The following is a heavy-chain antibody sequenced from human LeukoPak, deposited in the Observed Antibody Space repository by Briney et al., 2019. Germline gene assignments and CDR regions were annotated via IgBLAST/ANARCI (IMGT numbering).Heavy chain of an antibody. CDR3: ARRKYEATTEVFDY. D-gene: IGHD5-12*01. CDR1: GYTFTSYW. Sequence: GGSLKISCKGSGYTFTSYWIGWVRQMPGKGLEWMGIIYAGDSDTRYSPSFQGQVSISADKSISAAYLQWSSLKASDTAMYYCARRKYEATTEVFDYWGQGTLVTVSS. CDR2: IYAGDSDT. V-gene: IGHV5-51*01. J-gene: IGHJ4*02.